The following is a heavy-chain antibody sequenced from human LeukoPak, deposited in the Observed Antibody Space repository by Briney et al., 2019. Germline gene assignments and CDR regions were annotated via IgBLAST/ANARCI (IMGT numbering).Heavy chain of an antibody. CDR2: ISSSGSTI. Sequence: GGSLRLSCAASGFTFSDYYMSWIRQAPGKGLEWVSYISSSGSTIYYADSVKGRFTISRDNAKNSLYLQMNSLRAEDTAVYYCARAALVVTPPQYYYYYMDVWGKGTTVTVYS. D-gene: IGHD2-21*02. V-gene: IGHV3-11*01. J-gene: IGHJ6*03. CDR1: GFTFSDYY. CDR3: ARAALVVTPPQYYYYYMDV.